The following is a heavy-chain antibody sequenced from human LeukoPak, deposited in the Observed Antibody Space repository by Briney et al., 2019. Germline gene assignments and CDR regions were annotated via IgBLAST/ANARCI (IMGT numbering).Heavy chain of an antibody. CDR2: ISYDGSNK. Sequence: QAQLVESGGGVVQPGRSLRLSCAASGFTFSSYGMHWVRQAPGKGLEWVAVISYDGSNKYYADSVKGRFTISRDNSKNTLYLQMNSLRAEDTAVYYCAKGASNYYFDYWGQGTLVTVSS. D-gene: IGHD1-7*01. CDR3: AKGASNYYFDY. CDR1: GFTFSSYG. J-gene: IGHJ4*02. V-gene: IGHV3-30*18.